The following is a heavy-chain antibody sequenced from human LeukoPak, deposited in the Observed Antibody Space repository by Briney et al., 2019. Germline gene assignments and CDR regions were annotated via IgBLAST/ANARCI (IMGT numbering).Heavy chain of an antibody. CDR3: AKDSYDYVWGSYRTNNAFDI. V-gene: IGHV3-23*01. CDR2: FSGSGGST. D-gene: IGHD3-16*02. Sequence: GGSLRLFCAASGFTFSSYAMSWVRQAPGKGLEWVSAFSGSGGSTYYADSVKGRFTISRDNSKNTLYLQMNSLRAEDTAVYYCAKDSYDYVWGSYRTNNAFDIWGQGTMVTVSS. J-gene: IGHJ3*02. CDR1: GFTFSSYA.